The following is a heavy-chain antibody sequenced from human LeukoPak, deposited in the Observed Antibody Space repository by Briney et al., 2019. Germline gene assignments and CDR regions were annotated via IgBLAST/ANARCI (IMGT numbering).Heavy chain of an antibody. CDR1: GFTFSSYG. Sequence: GRSLRLSCAASGFTFSSYGMHWVRQAPRKGLEWVAVIWYDGSNKYYADSVKGRFTISRDNSKNTLYLQMNSLRAEDTAVYYCARDQIVATILDYWGQGTLVTVSS. CDR3: ARDQIVATILDY. CDR2: IWYDGSNK. J-gene: IGHJ4*02. D-gene: IGHD5-12*01. V-gene: IGHV3-33*01.